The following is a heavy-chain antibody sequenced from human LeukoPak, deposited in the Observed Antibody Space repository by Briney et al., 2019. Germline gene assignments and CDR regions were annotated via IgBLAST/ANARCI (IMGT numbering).Heavy chain of an antibody. D-gene: IGHD5-24*01. CDR1: GYTFTSYG. J-gene: IGHJ4*02. Sequence: ASVKVSCTASGYTFTSYGISWVRQAPGQGLEWMGWISAYNGNTNYAQKLQGRVTMTTDTSTSTAYMELRSLRSDDTAVYYCARDRSGDGYKSSNYWGQGTLVTVSS. CDR2: ISAYNGNT. V-gene: IGHV1-18*01. CDR3: ARDRSGDGYKSSNY.